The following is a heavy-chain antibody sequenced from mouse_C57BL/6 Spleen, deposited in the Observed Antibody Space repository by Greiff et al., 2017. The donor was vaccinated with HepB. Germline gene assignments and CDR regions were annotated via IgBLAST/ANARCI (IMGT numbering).Heavy chain of an antibody. V-gene: IGHV1-76*01. CDR1: GYTFTDYY. CDR3: ARRDFYY. J-gene: IGHJ2*01. CDR2: IYPGSGNT. Sequence: VQLQESGAELVRPGASVKLSCKASGYTFTDYYINWVKQRPGQGLEWIARIYPGSGNTYYNEKFKGKATLTAVKSSSTAYMQLSSLTSEDSAVYFCARRDFYYWGQGTTLTVSS.